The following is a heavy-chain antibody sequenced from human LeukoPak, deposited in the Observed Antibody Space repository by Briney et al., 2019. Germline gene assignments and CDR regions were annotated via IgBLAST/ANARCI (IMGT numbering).Heavy chain of an antibody. V-gene: IGHV5-51*01. D-gene: IGHD2-2*01. Sequence: GESLKISCTASGYSFTSYWIGWVRQMPGKGLEWMGIIYPGDSETRYSPSFQGQVTISADKYISTAYLQWSRLKASGTVMYYWGGCSNRSSPFDYWGQGTLVTVSS. CDR3: GGCSNRSSPFDY. J-gene: IGHJ4*02. CDR2: IYPGDSET. CDR1: GYSFTSYW.